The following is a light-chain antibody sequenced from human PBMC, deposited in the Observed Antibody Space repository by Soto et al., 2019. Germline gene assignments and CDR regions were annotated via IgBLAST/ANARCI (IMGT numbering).Light chain of an antibody. CDR2: EVS. Sequence: QSALTQPPSASGSPGQSVTISCTGTSSDVGGFNYVSWYQHHPGKAPKLMIYEVSKRPSGVPDRFSGSKSGNTASLTVSGLQAEDEAYYCSSYAGSNTGVFGGGTKVTVL. J-gene: IGLJ2*01. CDR1: SSDVGGFNY. CDR3: SSYAGSNTGV. V-gene: IGLV2-8*01.